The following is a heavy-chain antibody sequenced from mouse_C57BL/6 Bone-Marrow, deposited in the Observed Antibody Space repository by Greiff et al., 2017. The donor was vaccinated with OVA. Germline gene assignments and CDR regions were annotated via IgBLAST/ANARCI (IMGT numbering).Heavy chain of an antibody. D-gene: IGHD1-1*01. CDR3: AGSATYAMDY. CDR1: GYTFTSYW. V-gene: IGHV1-61*01. J-gene: IGHJ4*01. CDR2: IYPSDSET. Sequence: QVQLKQPGAELVRPGSSVKLSCKASGYTFTSYWMDWVKQRPGQGLEWIGNIYPSDSETHYNQKFKDKATLTVDKSSSTAYMQLSSLTSEDSAVYYCAGSATYAMDYWGQGTSVTVSS.